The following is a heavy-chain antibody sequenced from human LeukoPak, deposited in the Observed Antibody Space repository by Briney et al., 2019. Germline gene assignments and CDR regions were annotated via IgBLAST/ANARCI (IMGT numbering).Heavy chain of an antibody. CDR1: GGSISSSSYY. CDR3: AREGSSSSASVFDY. D-gene: IGHD6-6*01. V-gene: IGHV4-39*07. J-gene: IGHJ4*02. Sequence: PSETLSLTCTVSGGSISSSSYYWGWIRQPPGKGLEWIGSIYYSGSTYYNPSLKSRVAISVDTSKNQFSLKLSSVTAADTAVYYCAREGSSSSASVFDYWGQGTLVTVSS. CDR2: IYYSGST.